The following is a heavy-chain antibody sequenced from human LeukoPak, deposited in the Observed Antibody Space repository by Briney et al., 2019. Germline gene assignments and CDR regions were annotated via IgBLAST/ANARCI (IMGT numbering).Heavy chain of an antibody. D-gene: IGHD2-2*01. CDR3: AKDFCSSTSCYSDY. J-gene: IGHJ4*02. Sequence: GGSLRLSCAASGFTFDDYAMHWVRQAPGKGLEWVSGISWNSVTIGYADSVKGRFTISRDNAKNSLYLQMNSLRAEDTALYYCAKDFCSSTSCYSDYWGQGTLVTVSS. CDR1: GFTFDDYA. V-gene: IGHV3-9*01. CDR2: ISWNSVTI.